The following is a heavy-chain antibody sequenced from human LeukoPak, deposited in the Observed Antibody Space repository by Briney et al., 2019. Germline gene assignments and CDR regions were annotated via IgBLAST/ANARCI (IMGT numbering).Heavy chain of an antibody. D-gene: IGHD2-2*01. V-gene: IGHV1-2*02. CDR1: GYTFTGYY. CDR3: ARDRGGCSSTSCYADYYYYYYMDV. CDR2: INPNSGGT. Sequence: ASVKVSCKASGYTFTGYYMHWVRQAPGQGLEWMGWINPNSGGTNYAQKFQGRVTMTRDTSISTAYMELSRLRSDDTAVYYCARDRGGCSSTSCYADYYYYYYMDVWGKGTTVTVSS. J-gene: IGHJ6*03.